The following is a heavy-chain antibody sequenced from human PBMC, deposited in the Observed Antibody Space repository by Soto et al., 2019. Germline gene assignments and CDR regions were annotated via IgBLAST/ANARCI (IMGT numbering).Heavy chain of an antibody. V-gene: IGHV1-2*04. CDR3: ARVGGKLGYCSGGSCLNYYYYGMDV. CDR1: GYTFTGYY. CDR2: INPNSGGT. Sequence: ASVKVSCKTSGYTFTGYYMHWVRQAPGQGLEWMGWINPNSGGTNYAQKFQGWVTMTRDTSISTAYMELSRLRSDDTAVYYCARVGGKLGYCSGGSCLNYYYYGMDVWGQGTTVTV. D-gene: IGHD2-15*01. J-gene: IGHJ6*02.